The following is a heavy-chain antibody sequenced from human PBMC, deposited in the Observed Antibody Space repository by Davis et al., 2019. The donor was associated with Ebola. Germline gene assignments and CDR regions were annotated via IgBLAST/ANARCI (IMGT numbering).Heavy chain of an antibody. J-gene: IGHJ6*03. CDR2: ISSNGGST. Sequence: PGGSLRLSCAASGFTFSSYAMHWVRQAPGKGLEYVSAISSNGGSTYYANSVKGRFTISRDNSKNTLYLQMGSLRAEDMAVYYCARYSSSSMDVWGKGTTVTVSS. CDR1: GFTFSSYA. D-gene: IGHD6-6*01. CDR3: ARYSSSSMDV. V-gene: IGHV3-64*01.